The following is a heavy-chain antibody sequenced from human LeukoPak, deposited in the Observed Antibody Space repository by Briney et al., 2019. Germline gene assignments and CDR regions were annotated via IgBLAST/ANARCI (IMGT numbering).Heavy chain of an antibody. D-gene: IGHD3-22*01. Sequence: GGSLRLSCATSGFNFGDYAMTWVRQAPGKGLEWLGFIRRESYGGTTEYAASLKGRFTILRDDSKSVAYLQMNNLQTEDTAVYYCTSGRGNYFDGSGYCYYWGQGTLVTVSS. CDR3: TSGRGNYFDGSGYCYY. J-gene: IGHJ4*02. CDR1: GFNFGDYA. V-gene: IGHV3-49*04. CDR2: IRRESYGGTT.